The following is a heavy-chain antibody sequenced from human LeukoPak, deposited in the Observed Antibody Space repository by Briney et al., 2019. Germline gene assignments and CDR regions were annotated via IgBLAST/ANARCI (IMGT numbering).Heavy chain of an antibody. Sequence: ASVKVSCKASGGTFSSSAISWVRQAPGQGLEWMGGIIPIFGTANYAQKFQGRVTITADESTSTAYMELSSLRSEDTAVYYCAREGVRSGYFDYWGQGTLVTVSS. D-gene: IGHD6-19*01. CDR2: IIPIFGTA. J-gene: IGHJ4*02. V-gene: IGHV1-69*13. CDR1: GGTFSSSA. CDR3: AREGVRSGYFDY.